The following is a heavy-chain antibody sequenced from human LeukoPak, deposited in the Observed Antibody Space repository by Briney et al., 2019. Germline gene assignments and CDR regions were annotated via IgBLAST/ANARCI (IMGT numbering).Heavy chain of an antibody. CDR3: ERCRAAGWRSYSSSLYGEFDY. Sequence: SETLSLTCAVYGGSFSGYYWSWIRQPPGKGLEWIGEINHSGSTNYNPSLKSRVTISVDTSKNQFSLKLSSVTAADTAVYYCERCRAAGWRSYSSSLYGEFDYWGQGTLVTVSS. D-gene: IGHD6-6*01. V-gene: IGHV4-34*01. J-gene: IGHJ4*02. CDR2: INHSGST. CDR1: GGSFSGYY.